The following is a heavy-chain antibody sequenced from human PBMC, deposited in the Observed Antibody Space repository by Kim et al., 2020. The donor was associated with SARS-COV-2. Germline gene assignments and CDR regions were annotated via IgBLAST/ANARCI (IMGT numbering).Heavy chain of an antibody. V-gene: IGHV3-30*18. CDR1: GFSFSTYG. Sequence: GGSLRLSCAASGFSFSTYGMHWVRQAPGKGLEWVAFTSYDGSKKYYAESVKGRFTISRDNSKNTLNLQMNSLRVEDTAVYYCAKVLSRLASSWGNGMDVWGQGTTVTVSS. D-gene: IGHD6-13*01. CDR2: TSYDGSKK. CDR3: AKVLSRLASSWGNGMDV. J-gene: IGHJ6*02.